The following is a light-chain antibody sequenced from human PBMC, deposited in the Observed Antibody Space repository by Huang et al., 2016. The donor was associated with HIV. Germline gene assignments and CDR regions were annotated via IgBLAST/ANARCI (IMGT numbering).Light chain of an antibody. CDR2: GAS. V-gene: IGKV3-20*01. J-gene: IGKJ4*01. CDR3: QQYGSSSLT. CDR1: QRVSSSY. Sequence: LTQSPGTLSFSPGEKAARSGRAIQRVSSSYLAWYQQKPGQAPRLLIYGASNRATGIPDRFRGSGSGTDFTLTISRLEPEDFAVYFCQQYGSSSLTFGGGTKVEIK.